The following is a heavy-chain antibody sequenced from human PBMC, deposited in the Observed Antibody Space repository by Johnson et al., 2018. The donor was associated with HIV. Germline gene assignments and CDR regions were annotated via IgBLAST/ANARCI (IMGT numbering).Heavy chain of an antibody. CDR1: GFTFSNYG. J-gene: IGHJ3*02. D-gene: IGHD1-26*01. Sequence: QVQLVESGGGLVKPGGSLRLSCAASGFTFSNYGMYWVRQAPGKGLEWVAVIWYDGSNKYYANSVKGRFIISRDNSKNTLYLQMNSLRAEDTAVCYCAKGASGSQRRGAFHIWGQGTMVTVSS. CDR3: AKGASGSQRRGAFHI. V-gene: IGHV3-33*06. CDR2: IWYDGSNK.